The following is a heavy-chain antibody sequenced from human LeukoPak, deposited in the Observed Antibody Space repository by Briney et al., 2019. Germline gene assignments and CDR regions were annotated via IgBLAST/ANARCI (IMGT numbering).Heavy chain of an antibody. CDR1: GYTFTNYG. CDR2: ISAYNGNT. V-gene: IGHV1-18*01. J-gene: IGHJ4*02. CDR3: ARSGCSAGSCYSQTVKFDS. Sequence: ATVKVSCKASGYTFTNYGISWVRQAPGQGLEWMAWISAYNGNTDYAQKFQGRVTVTADTSTSTAYMELRSLRSDDTAVYYCARSGCSAGSCYSQTVKFDSWGQGTLVTVSS. D-gene: IGHD2-15*01.